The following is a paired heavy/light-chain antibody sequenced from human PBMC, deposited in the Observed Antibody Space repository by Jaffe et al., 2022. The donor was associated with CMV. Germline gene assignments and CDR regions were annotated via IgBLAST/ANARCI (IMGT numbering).Light chain of an antibody. CDR1: SSNIGTGYD. CDR3: QSYDSRLRGSV. Sequence: QSVLTQPPSVSGAPGQRVTISCTGTSSNIGTGYDVHWYQQLPGTAPKLLIFGNSNRPSGVPDRFSGAKSGTSASLAITGLQAEDEADYYCQSYDSRLRGSVFGGGTKLTVL. CDR2: GNS. V-gene: IGLV1-40*01. J-gene: IGLJ2*01.
Heavy chain of an antibody. CDR3: AKWDRDTAMIHKYAMDV. D-gene: IGHD5-18*01. CDR2: ISGSGGTT. Sequence: EVQLLESGGGLVQPGGSLRLSCAASGFTFSSYAMSWVRQAPGKGLEWVSGISGSGGTTYYADSVKGRFTISRDNSKNTLSLQTNSLRAEDTAVYYCAKWDRDTAMIHKYAMDVWGQGTTVTVSS. CDR1: GFTFSSYA. J-gene: IGHJ6*02. V-gene: IGHV3-23*01.